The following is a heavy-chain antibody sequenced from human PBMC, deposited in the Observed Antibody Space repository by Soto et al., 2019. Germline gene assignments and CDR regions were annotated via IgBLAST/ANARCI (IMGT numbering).Heavy chain of an antibody. CDR1: GFTFSRNA. CDR2: ISGSGGST. CDR3: AKRLTYYFDSSGYYFDY. D-gene: IGHD3-22*01. V-gene: IGHV3-23*01. Sequence: GGSLRLSCAASGFTFSRNAMSWVRQAPGKGLEWVSAISGSGGSTYYADSVKGRFTISRDNSKNTLYLQMNSLRAEDTAVYYCAKRLTYYFDSSGYYFDYWGQGTLVTVS. J-gene: IGHJ4*02.